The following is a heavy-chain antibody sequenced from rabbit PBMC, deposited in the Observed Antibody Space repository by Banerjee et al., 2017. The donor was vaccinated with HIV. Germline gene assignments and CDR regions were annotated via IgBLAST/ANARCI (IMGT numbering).Heavy chain of an antibody. D-gene: IGHD4-1*01. CDR2: IDTSNGNT. V-gene: IGHV1S40*01. J-gene: IGHJ4*01. Sequence: LTLTRKASGFDLSSDYYMCWVRQAPGKGLEWIACIDTSNGNTYYAIWAKGRFTISKASWTTVTLQMTSLTAADTATYFCARDTGAWGDFNLWGPGTLVTVS. CDR1: GFDLSSDYY. CDR3: ARDTGAWGDFNL.